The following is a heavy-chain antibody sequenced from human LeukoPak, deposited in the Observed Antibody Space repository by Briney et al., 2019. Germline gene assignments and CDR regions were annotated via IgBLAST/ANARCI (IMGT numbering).Heavy chain of an antibody. Sequence: GGSLRLSCAASGFTFSSYGMHWVRQAPGKGLEWVAFIRYDGSNKYYADSVKGRFTISRDNSKNTLYLQMNSLRDEDTAVYYCAKGQGYNYGDSIDYWGQGTLVTVSS. CDR1: GFTFSSYG. D-gene: IGHD5-18*01. CDR2: IRYDGSNK. V-gene: IGHV3-30*02. J-gene: IGHJ4*02. CDR3: AKGQGYNYGDSIDY.